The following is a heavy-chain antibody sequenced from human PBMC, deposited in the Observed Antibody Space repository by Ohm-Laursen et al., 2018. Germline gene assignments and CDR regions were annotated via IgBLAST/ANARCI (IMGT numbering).Heavy chain of an antibody. Sequence: ASVKVSCKASGYTFTSYDLNWVRQATGQGLEWMGWMNPNSGDTGFAQKFQGRVTMTRNTSISTAYMELTTLKSEDTAVYYCARGVDCSGANCYSADYWGQGALVIVSS. D-gene: IGHD2-15*01. V-gene: IGHV1-8*01. CDR3: ARGVDCSGANCYSADY. J-gene: IGHJ4*02. CDR1: GYTFTSYD. CDR2: MNPNSGDT.